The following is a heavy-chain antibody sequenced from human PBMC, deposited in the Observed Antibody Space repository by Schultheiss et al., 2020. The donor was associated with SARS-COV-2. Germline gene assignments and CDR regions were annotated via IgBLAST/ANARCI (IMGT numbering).Heavy chain of an antibody. CDR3: ARQAGYSSGLGFDY. Sequence: SETLSLTCTVSGGSISSYYWSWIRQPPGKGLEWIGRIYTSGSTYYNPSLKSRVTISVDTSMNHFSMMLSSVTATDTAMYYCARQAGYSSGLGFDYWGQGTLVTVSS. CDR1: GGSISSYY. J-gene: IGHJ4*02. D-gene: IGHD5-18*01. CDR2: IYTSGST. V-gene: IGHV4-4*08.